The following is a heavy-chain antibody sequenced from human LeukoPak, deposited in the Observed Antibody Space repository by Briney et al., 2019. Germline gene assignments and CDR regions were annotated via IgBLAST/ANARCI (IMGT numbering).Heavy chain of an antibody. CDR1: GYTFTSYG. CDR2: ISAYNGNT. D-gene: IGHD3-16*02. Sequence: GASVKVSCKASGYTFTSYGISWVRQAPGQGLEWMGWISAYNGNTNYAQKLQGRVTTTTDTSTSTAYMELRSLRSDDTAVYYCARDNLRGVIGDPFDYWGQGTLVTVSS. J-gene: IGHJ4*02. V-gene: IGHV1-18*04. CDR3: ARDNLRGVIGDPFDY.